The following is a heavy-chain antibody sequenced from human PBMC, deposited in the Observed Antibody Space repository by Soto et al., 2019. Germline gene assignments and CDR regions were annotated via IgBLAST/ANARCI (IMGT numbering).Heavy chain of an antibody. CDR3: AKDRYDSSGYHPTWFDP. CDR1: GFTFSSYG. V-gene: IGHV3-30*18. Sequence: GGSLRLSCAASGFTFSSYGMHWVRQAPGKGLEWVAVISYDGSNKYYADSVKGRFTISRDNSKNTLYLQMNSLRAEDTAVYYCAKDRYDSSGYHPTWFDPWGQGTLVTVSS. CDR2: ISYDGSNK. D-gene: IGHD3-22*01. J-gene: IGHJ5*02.